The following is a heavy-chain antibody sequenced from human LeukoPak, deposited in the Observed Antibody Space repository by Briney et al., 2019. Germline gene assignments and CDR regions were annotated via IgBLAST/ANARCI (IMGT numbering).Heavy chain of an antibody. J-gene: IGHJ4*02. CDR3: ARLTEWQTDY. CDR2: IYYSGST. D-gene: IGHD3-3*01. V-gene: IGHV4-39*01. CDR1: GGSISSSSYY. Sequence: PSETLSLTCTVSGGSISSSSYYWGWIRQPPGKGLEWIGSIYYSGSTYYNPSLKSRVTISVDTSKNQFSLKLSSVTAADTAVYYCARLTEWQTDYWGQGTLVTVSS.